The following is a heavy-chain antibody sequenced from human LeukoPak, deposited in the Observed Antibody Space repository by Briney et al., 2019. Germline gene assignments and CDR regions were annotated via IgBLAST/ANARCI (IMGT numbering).Heavy chain of an antibody. CDR2: IYYTGST. J-gene: IGHJ3*02. Sequence: SETLSLTCTVSAGSISTYYWSWIRQPPGKGLEWIGYIYYTGSTDYNPSLKSRVTMSVDKSKNKVSLRLSSVTAADTAVYYCARGQWLYRVGPFDIWGQGTLATVSS. CDR1: AGSISTYY. D-gene: IGHD2-15*01. V-gene: IGHV4-59*12. CDR3: ARGQWLYRVGPFDI.